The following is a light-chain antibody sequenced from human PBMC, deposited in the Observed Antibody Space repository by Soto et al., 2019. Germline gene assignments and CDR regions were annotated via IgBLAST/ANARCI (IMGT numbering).Light chain of an antibody. J-gene: IGKJ2*01. CDR2: DAS. CDR3: HQRSNWPRTT. CDR1: QSVGSY. V-gene: IGKV3-11*01. Sequence: EIMLTQSPGTLSLSPGERATLSCRASQSVGSYLAWYQQKPGQAPRLLIYDASNRATGIPARFSGGGSGTDFTLTISSLEPEDFAVYYCHQRSNWPRTTFGQGTKLEI.